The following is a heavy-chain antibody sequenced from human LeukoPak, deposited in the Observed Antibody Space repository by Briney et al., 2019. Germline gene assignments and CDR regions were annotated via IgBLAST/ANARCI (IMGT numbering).Heavy chain of an antibody. Sequence: NPSETLSLTCTVSGGSISSDSFYWSWIRQPAGKGLEWIGRIQTSGSTNYNPSLTSRVTISADTSKNQFSPKLSSVTAADTAVYYCVKSMRVGDAFDIWGQGTMVTVSS. V-gene: IGHV4-61*02. J-gene: IGHJ3*02. CDR2: IQTSGST. CDR3: VKSMRVGDAFDI. CDR1: GGSISSDSFY. D-gene: IGHD3-22*01.